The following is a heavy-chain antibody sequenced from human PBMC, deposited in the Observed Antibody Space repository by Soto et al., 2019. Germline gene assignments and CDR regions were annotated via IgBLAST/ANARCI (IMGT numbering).Heavy chain of an antibody. D-gene: IGHD5-12*01. CDR2: IYPGDSDI. J-gene: IGHJ4*02. CDR1: GYNFTNYW. Sequence: GESLKISCKGSGYNFTNYWIGWVRQMPGKGLEWMGLIYPGDSDIRYSPSFRGQVTISADKSISTAYPQWSSLKASDTAIYYCARGTGGYDEYYFDYWGQGTLVTVSS. V-gene: IGHV5-51*01. CDR3: ARGTGGYDEYYFDY.